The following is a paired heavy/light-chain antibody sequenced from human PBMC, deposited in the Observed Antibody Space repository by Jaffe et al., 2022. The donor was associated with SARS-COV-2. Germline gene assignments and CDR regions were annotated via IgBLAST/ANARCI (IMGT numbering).Heavy chain of an antibody. J-gene: IGHJ5*02. V-gene: IGHV3-23*01. CDR1: GFIFSSYA. D-gene: IGHD6-13*01. CDR2: INGGGGST. Sequence: EVQLLESGGDLVQPGGSLRLSCAASGFIFSSYALTWVRQAPGRGLEWVSAINGGGGSTYYADSVKGRFTISRDNSRSTLFLQMNSLRVEDTAVYYCAKGGSSWYNWFDPWGQGTLVTVSS. CDR3: AKGGSSWYNWFDP.
Light chain of an antibody. V-gene: IGKV3-20*01. CDR2: DTS. Sequence: DIVLTQSPGTLSLSPGERATLSCRASQSGSSYYLAWYQQKPGQAPRVLIYDTSSRATGIPERFSGSGSGTDFTLTISRLEPEDSAVYFCQQYGSSPLTFGGGTKVEIK. CDR3: QQYGSSPLT. CDR1: QSGSSYY. J-gene: IGKJ4*01.